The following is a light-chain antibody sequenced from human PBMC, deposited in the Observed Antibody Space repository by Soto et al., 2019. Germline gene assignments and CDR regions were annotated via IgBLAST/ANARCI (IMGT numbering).Light chain of an antibody. V-gene: IGKV1-9*01. Sequence: IPLTQSPSSLSASVGDRVTITCRASQGISSYLAWYQQKPGKAPKLLIYAASTLQSGVPSRFSDSGSGTDFTLTIRSLQPEDFATYYCQQLNSYPLTFGGGTKVEIK. CDR3: QQLNSYPLT. CDR1: QGISSY. CDR2: AAS. J-gene: IGKJ4*01.